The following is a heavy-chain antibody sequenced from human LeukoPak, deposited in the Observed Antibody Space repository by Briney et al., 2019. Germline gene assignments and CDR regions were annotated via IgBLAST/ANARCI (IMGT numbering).Heavy chain of an antibody. V-gene: IGHV3-30-3*01. J-gene: IGHJ6*02. CDR1: GFTFSSYA. CDR3: ARTWTYGMDV. CDR2: ISYDGSNK. Sequence: RGSLRLSCAASGFTFSSYAMHWVRQAPGKGLEWVAVISYDGSNKYYADSVKGRFTISRDNSKNTLYLQMNSLRAEDTAVYYCARTWTYGMDVWGQGTTVTVSS. D-gene: IGHD3/OR15-3a*01.